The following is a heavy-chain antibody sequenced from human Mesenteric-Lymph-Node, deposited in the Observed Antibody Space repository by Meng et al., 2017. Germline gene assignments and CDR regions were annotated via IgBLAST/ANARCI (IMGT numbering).Heavy chain of an antibody. D-gene: IGHD3-10*01. J-gene: IGHJ4*02. V-gene: IGHV3-30*04. CDR3: ARVRVRGVIIGLFDY. CDR2: ISYDGSNK. CDR1: GFTFSRYA. Sequence: GGSLRLSCAASGFTFSRYAMHWVRQAPGKGLEWVAVISYDGSNKYYADSVKGRFTISRDNSKNTLYLQMNSLRAEDTAVYYCARVRVRGVIIGLFDYWGQGTLVTVSS.